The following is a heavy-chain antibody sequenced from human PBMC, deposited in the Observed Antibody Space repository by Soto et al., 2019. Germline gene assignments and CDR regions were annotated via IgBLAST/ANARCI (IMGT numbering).Heavy chain of an antibody. J-gene: IGHJ4*02. CDR2: LQTDGSHP. CDR1: GFTFNYYW. D-gene: IGHD2-21*01. Sequence: EVQLVESGGGLVQPGGSLRLSCVASGFTFNYYWMHWVRQAPGEGLMWVSRLQTDGSHPDYADSVKGRFTISRYNAKNPLYLQMNTVRAEDTFVYYCARGGEPDYWGQGTLVTVSS. V-gene: IGHV3-74*01. CDR3: ARGGEPDY.